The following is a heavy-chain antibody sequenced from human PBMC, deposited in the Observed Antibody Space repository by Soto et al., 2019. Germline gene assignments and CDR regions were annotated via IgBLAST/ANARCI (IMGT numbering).Heavy chain of an antibody. CDR3: ARARFDSWSHIYYGLDV. V-gene: IGHV4-34*01. CDR1: GGSVSGYY. D-gene: IGHD3-3*01. J-gene: IGHJ6*02. Sequence: SETLSLTCAVYGGSVSGYYWTCLRQPPGKGLEWIGEINHSGSTDYNPALKSRVTMSVDTSKNQFSLRVTSVTAAATAVYYCARARFDSWSHIYYGLDVWGQGTTVTV. CDR2: INHSGST.